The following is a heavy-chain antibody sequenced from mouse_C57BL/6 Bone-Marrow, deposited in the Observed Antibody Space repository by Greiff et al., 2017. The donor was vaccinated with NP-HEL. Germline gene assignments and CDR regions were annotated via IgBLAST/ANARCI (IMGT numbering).Heavy chain of an antibody. V-gene: IGHV1-55*01. CDR1: GYTFTSYW. J-gene: IGHJ2*01. Sequence: QVQLQQSGAELVRPGASVKMSCKASGYTFTSYWITWVKQRPGQGLEWIGDIYPGSGSTNYNEKFKSKATLTVDTSSSTAYMQLSSLTSEDSAVYYCARYYDYDEHWGQGTTLTVSS. CDR3: ARYYDYDEH. D-gene: IGHD2-4*01. CDR2: IYPGSGST.